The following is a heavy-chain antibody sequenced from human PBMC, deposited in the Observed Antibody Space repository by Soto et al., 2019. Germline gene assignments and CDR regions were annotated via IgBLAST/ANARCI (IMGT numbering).Heavy chain of an antibody. J-gene: IGHJ4*02. CDR2: ILHDGNNK. CDR1: GFTFSSYI. Sequence: GGSLRLSCAASGFTFSSYIMHWVRQAPGKGLEWVAMILHDGNNKYYADSVKGRFTISRDNSKNTLYLQMNSLTTEDAAIYYCARDDEDGSYCDLGYWGQGT. V-gene: IGHV3-30-3*01. CDR3: ARDDEDGSYCDLGY. D-gene: IGHD3-10*01.